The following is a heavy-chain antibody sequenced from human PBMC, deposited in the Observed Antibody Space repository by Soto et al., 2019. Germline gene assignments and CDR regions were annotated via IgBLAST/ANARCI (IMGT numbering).Heavy chain of an antibody. CDR3: ARDSPPGWHVDY. CDR2: ISSSSSTI. J-gene: IGHJ4*02. CDR1: EFTFSSYS. V-gene: IGHV3-48*02. D-gene: IGHD6-19*01. Sequence: EAQLVESGGGLVQPGGSLRLSCAASEFTFSSYSMNWVRQAPGKGLEWMSYISSSSSTIYYADSVRGRFTISRDNAKNSLYLQMNSLRDEDTAVYYCARDSPPGWHVDYWGQGTLVTVSS.